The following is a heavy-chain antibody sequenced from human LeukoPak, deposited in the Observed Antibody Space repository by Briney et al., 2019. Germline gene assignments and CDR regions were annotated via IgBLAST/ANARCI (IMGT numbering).Heavy chain of an antibody. J-gene: IGHJ5*02. CDR3: ARHARYCISTTCYGPNWFDP. CDR1: GGSISSSYYY. Sequence: PSETLSLTCTVSGGSISSSYYYWGWIRQPPGKGPEWIGSIDSSGRTYYNPSLNSRVTISVDTSKNQFSLMVSSVTAADTAVYYCARHARYCISTTCYGPNWFDPWGQGTLVTVSS. CDR2: IDSSGRT. D-gene: IGHD2-2*01. V-gene: IGHV4-39*01.